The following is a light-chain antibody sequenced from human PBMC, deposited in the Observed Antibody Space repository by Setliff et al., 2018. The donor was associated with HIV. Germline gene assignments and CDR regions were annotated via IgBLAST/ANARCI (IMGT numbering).Light chain of an antibody. V-gene: IGLV2-14*01. Sequence: QSALAQPASVSGSPGQSITISCTGTSNDFGSYDYVSWYQHQPGKVPKLMIYEVSNRPSGVSDRFSGSKSGNTASLTISGLQTEDEADYYCSSFTSSSSDGFGTGTKGTVL. CDR2: EVS. J-gene: IGLJ1*01. CDR3: SSFTSSSSDG. CDR1: SNDFGSYDY.